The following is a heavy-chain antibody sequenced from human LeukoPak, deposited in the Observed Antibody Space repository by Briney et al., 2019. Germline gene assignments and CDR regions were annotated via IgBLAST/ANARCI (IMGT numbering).Heavy chain of an antibody. J-gene: IGHJ4*02. CDR2: ISGSGGST. CDR1: GFTFSSYA. Sequence: GGSMRLACAASGFTFSSYAMSWVRQAPGKGMEWVSAISGSGGSTYYADSVKGRFTISRDNSKNTLYLQMNSLRAEDTAVYYCAKVSGGSGWYDFDYWGQGTLVTVSS. CDR3: AKVSGGSGWYDFDY. D-gene: IGHD6-19*01. V-gene: IGHV3-23*01.